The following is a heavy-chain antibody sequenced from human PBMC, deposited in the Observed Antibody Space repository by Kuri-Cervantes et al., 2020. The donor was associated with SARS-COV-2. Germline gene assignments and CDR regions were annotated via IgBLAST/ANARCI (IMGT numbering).Heavy chain of an antibody. V-gene: IGHV3-11*04. Sequence: GESLKISCTASGFIFSDYYMTWIRQAPGKGLEWVSNIGPSGTTKYYADSVKGRFTISRDNSKNTLYLQMNSLRAEDTAVYYCARDEGIVVVPSGPRHRTPTDAFDIWGQGTMVTVSS. J-gene: IGHJ3*02. CDR2: IGPSGTTK. D-gene: IGHD2-2*01. CDR3: ARDEGIVVVPSGPRHRTPTDAFDI. CDR1: GFIFSDYY.